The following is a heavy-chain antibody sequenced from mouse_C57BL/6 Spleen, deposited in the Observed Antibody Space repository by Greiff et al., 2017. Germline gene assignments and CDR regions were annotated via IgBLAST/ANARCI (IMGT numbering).Heavy chain of an antibody. J-gene: IGHJ1*03. CDR1: GYTFTSYW. Sequence: QVQLQQPGAELVKPGASVKLSCKASGYTFTSYWMHWVKQRPGQGLEWIGMIHPNSGSTNYNEKFKSKATLTVDKSSSTAYMQLSSLTSEDSAVYYCAKFVGNWYFDVWGTGTTVTVSS. CDR2: IHPNSGST. V-gene: IGHV1-64*01. CDR3: AKFVGNWYFDV.